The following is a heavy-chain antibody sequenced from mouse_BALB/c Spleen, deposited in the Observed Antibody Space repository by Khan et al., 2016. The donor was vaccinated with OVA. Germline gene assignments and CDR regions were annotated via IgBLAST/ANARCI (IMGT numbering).Heavy chain of an antibody. CDR1: GFSLTNYG. CDR3: ARQPYYHYYVLDY. J-gene: IGHJ4*01. CDR2: IWSDGST. Sequence: QVQLKESRPGLVAPSQSLSITCTISGFSLTNYGIHWVRQPPGKGLVWLVVIWSDGSTTYNSTLKSRLSITKDNSKSQVFLKMNSLQTDDTAMYYCARQPYYHYYVLDYWGQGTSVTVSS. V-gene: IGHV2-6-1*01. D-gene: IGHD2-10*01.